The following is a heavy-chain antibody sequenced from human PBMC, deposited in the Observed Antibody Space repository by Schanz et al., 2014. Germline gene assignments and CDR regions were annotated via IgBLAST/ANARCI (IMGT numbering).Heavy chain of an antibody. CDR1: GYIFINSG. CDR2: INTGSGDT. CDR3: ARSAGRDFWSGYYTRFDY. J-gene: IGHJ4*02. Sequence: QVQLVQSGAEVKKPGASVKVSCKASGYIFINSGISWVRQAPGQGLEWVGWINTGSGDTKYSQNFQGRVTITRDTSTSTAYMALTDLRSDDTAVYYCARSAGRDFWSGYYTRFDYWGQGTLVTVSS. D-gene: IGHD3-3*01. V-gene: IGHV1-18*01.